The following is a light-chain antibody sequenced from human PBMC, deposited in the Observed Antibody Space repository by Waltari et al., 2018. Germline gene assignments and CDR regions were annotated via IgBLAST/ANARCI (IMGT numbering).Light chain of an antibody. CDR3: YSTDNSGHGV. CDR2: EDN. J-gene: IGLJ3*02. V-gene: IGLV3-10*01. CDR1: ALPKKF. Sequence: SYELTQPPSVSMSQGQTARITCSGEALPKKFASWFQQKSGQAPVLVMYEDNKRPSGIPQKFSGSSSGTVATLTISGAQLEDEADYYCYSTDNSGHGVFGGGTKVTVL.